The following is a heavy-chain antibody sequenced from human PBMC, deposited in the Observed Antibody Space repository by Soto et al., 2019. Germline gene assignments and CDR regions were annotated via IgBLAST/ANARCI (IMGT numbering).Heavy chain of an antibody. Sequence: ASVKVSCKASGYTFTSYYMHWVRQAPGQGLEWMGIINPSGGSTSYAQKFQGKFTMTRDTSTSTVYMELSSLRSEDTAVYYCARGAYYNDSSGSPTRFPFDYWGQGTLVTVSS. D-gene: IGHD3-22*01. J-gene: IGHJ4*02. CDR1: GYTFTSYY. CDR2: INPSGGST. V-gene: IGHV1-46*01. CDR3: ARGAYYNDSSGSPTRFPFDY.